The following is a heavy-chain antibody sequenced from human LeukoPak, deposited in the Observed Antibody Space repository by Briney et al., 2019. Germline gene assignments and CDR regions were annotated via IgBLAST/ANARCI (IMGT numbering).Heavy chain of an antibody. CDR1: GYTLTELS. V-gene: IGHV1-46*01. CDR3: ARGAWFGGY. D-gene: IGHD3-10*01. Sequence: GASVKVSCKVSGYTLTELSMHWVRQAPGQGLEWMGIINPSGGSTSYAQKFQGRVTMTRDTSTSTVYMELSSLRSEDTAVYYCARGAWFGGYWGQGTLVTVSS. CDR2: INPSGGST. J-gene: IGHJ4*02.